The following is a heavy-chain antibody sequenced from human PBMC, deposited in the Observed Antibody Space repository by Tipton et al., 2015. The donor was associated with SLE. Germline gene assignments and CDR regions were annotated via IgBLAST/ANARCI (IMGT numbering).Heavy chain of an antibody. J-gene: IGHJ6*03. CDR2: ISSSSNLI. Sequence: SLRLSCAASGFTFSSYEMNWVRQAPGKGLEWLSYISSSSNLILYGDSVRGRFTISRDNAKNSLYLQMDDLRAEDTAIYYCARAPPGTFYMDVWGKGTTVTVSS. CDR1: GFTFSSYE. CDR3: ARAPPGTFYMDV. V-gene: IGHV3-48*03. D-gene: IGHD1/OR15-1a*01.